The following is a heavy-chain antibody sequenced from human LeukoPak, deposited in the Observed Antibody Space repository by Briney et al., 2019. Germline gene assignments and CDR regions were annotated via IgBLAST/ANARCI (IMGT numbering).Heavy chain of an antibody. CDR1: GYTFTSYG. CDR2: ISAYNGNT. V-gene: IGHV1-18*01. Sequence: ASVKVSCKASGYTFTSYGISWVRQAPGQGLEWMGWISAYNGNTNYAQKLQGRVTMTTDTSTSTAYMELRSLRSDDTAVYYCARIPYSSSWYEYGMDVWGQGTTVTVSS. J-gene: IGHJ6*02. CDR3: ARIPYSSSWYEYGMDV. D-gene: IGHD6-13*01.